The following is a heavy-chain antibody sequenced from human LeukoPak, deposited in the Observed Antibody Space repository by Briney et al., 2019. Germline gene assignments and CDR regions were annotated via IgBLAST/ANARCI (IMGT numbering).Heavy chain of an antibody. Sequence: PGGSLRLSCAASGFTFSSYGMHWVRQAPGKGLEWVAVIWYDGSNKYYADSVKGRFTISRDNSKNTLYLQMNSLRAEDTAVYYCARGKYCSSTYPACNWFDPWGQGTLVTVSS. D-gene: IGHD2-2*01. J-gene: IGHJ5*02. V-gene: IGHV3-33*08. CDR2: IWYDGSNK. CDR1: GFTFSSYG. CDR3: ARGKYCSSTYPACNWFDP.